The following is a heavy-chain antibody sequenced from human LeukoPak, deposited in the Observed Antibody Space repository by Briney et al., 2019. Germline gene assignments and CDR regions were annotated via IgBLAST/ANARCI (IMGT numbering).Heavy chain of an antibody. CDR1: GGSISSYY. V-gene: IGHV4-59*01. CDR2: IYYSGST. Sequence: SETLSLTCTVSGGSISSYYWSWVRQPPGKGLEWIGYIYYSGSTNYNPSLKSRVTISVDTSKNQFSLKLSSETATDTAVYYCARSYYDFWSGYCFDYWGQGTLVTVSS. CDR3: ARSYYDFWSGYCFDY. D-gene: IGHD3-3*01. J-gene: IGHJ4*02.